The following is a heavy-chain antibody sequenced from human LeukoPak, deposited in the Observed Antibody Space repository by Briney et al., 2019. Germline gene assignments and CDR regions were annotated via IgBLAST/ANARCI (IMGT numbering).Heavy chain of an antibody. Sequence: GGSLRLSRAASGFTFSSYAMSWVRQAPGKGLEWVSAISGSGGSTYYADSVKGRFTISRDNSKNTLYLQMNSLRAEDTAVYYCASAGLVYSSGWYLETPFDYWGQGTLVTVSS. CDR3: ASAGLVYSSGWYLETPFDY. D-gene: IGHD6-13*01. J-gene: IGHJ4*02. CDR2: ISGSGGST. CDR1: GFTFSSYA. V-gene: IGHV3-23*01.